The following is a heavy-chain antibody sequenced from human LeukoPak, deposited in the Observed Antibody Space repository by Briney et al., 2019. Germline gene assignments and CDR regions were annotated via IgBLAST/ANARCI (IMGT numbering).Heavy chain of an antibody. Sequence: AGGSLRLSCAASGFTFSSYAMSWVRQAPGKGLEWVSAISGSGGSTYYADSVKGRFTISRNNSKNTLYLQMNSLRAEDTAVYYCAKELEDIVVVVAASHFDYWGQGTLVTVSS. J-gene: IGHJ4*02. CDR3: AKELEDIVVVVAASHFDY. CDR2: ISGSGGST. CDR1: GFTFSSYA. V-gene: IGHV3-23*01. D-gene: IGHD2-15*01.